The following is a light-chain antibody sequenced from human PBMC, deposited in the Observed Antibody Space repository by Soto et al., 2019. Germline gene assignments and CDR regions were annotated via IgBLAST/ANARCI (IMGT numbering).Light chain of an antibody. J-gene: IGKJ1*01. CDR3: NQYNSYYPLT. Sequence: DIQMTQSPSTLSASVGDRVTITCRASQSLSSCLAWYQQKPGKAPKLLLYDASSFESGVPSKFNGSGSGTEFFTTISSLQHDALATYYCNQYNSYYPLTFGHGTKVEIK. CDR2: DAS. V-gene: IGKV1-5*01. CDR1: QSLSSC.